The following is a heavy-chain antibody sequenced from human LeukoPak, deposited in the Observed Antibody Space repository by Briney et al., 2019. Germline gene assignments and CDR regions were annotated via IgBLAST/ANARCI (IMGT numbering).Heavy chain of an antibody. CDR1: GYTFTNYY. Sequence: ASVKVPFKASGYTFTNYYLHWVRQAPGHGLEWMGIINPSGGTTTYAPKFQGRISMTRDTSTTTVYMALTSLRSEDTAVYYCAREGGDRVGATSGDPHFNYWGQGTLVTVPS. D-gene: IGHD1-26*01. CDR2: INPSGGTT. V-gene: IGHV1-46*01. CDR3: AREGGDRVGATSGDPHFNY. J-gene: IGHJ4*02.